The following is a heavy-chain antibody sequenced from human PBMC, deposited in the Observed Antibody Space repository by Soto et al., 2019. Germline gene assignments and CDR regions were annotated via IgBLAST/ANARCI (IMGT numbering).Heavy chain of an antibody. D-gene: IGHD3-10*01. Sequence: SETLSLTCTVSGGSISSYYWSWIRQPPGKGLEWIGYIYYSGSTNYNPSLKSRVTISVDTSKNQFSLKLSSVTAADTAVYYCARGQWFGEYLSYYYYYYMDVWGKGTTVTVSS. J-gene: IGHJ6*03. CDR1: GGSISSYY. V-gene: IGHV4-59*01. CDR3: ARGQWFGEYLSYYYYYYMDV. CDR2: IYYSGST.